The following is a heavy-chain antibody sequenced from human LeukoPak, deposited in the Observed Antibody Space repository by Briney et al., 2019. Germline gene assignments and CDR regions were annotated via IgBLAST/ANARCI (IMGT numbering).Heavy chain of an antibody. Sequence: GSSVKVSCKASGGTFSSYAISWVRQPPGQGLEWMGRIIPIFGTANYAQKFQGRVTITADKSTSTAYMELSSLRSEDTAVYYCARAGGRKWTHRGPFDIWGHGTMVTVSS. V-gene: IGHV1-69*06. D-gene: IGHD1-26*01. CDR1: GGTFSSYA. J-gene: IGHJ3*02. CDR2: IIPIFGTA. CDR3: ARAGGRKWTHRGPFDI.